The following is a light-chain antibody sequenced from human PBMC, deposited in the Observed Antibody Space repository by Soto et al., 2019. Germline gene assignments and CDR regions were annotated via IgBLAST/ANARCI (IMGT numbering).Light chain of an antibody. CDR1: SSDVGGYSY. J-gene: IGLJ1*01. CDR2: DVS. V-gene: IGLV2-11*01. CDR3: SSYAGSSNV. Sequence: QSVLTQPRSVSGSPGRSVTISCTGTSSDVGGYSYVSWYQQYSGKAPKVRIYDVSKRPSGVPDRFSGAKSGNTASLTVSGLQAEDEADYYCSSYAGSSNVFGTGTKVTVL.